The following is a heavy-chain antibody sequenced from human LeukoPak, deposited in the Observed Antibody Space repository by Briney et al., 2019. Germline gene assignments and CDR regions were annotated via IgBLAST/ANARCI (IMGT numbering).Heavy chain of an antibody. CDR3: ARDGDGGTPPAWFTP. CDR1: GGSISSYY. V-gene: IGHV4-59*01. J-gene: IGHJ5*02. CDR2: IYYSGST. Sequence: SETLSLTCTVSGGSISSYYWSWIRQPPGKGLEWIGYIYYSGSTNYNPSPKSRVTISVDTSKNQFSLKLSSVTAADTAVYYCARDGDGGTPPAWFTPWGQEPRVTVPS. D-gene: IGHD3-10*01.